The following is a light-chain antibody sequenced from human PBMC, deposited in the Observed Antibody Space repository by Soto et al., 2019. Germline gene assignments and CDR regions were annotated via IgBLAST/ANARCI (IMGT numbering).Light chain of an antibody. CDR2: NAS. V-gene: IGKV3-11*01. Sequence: EIVLPQSPATLSLSPGERSTLSCRASQSIRTFLAWYQQKPGQDPRLLVYNASNRATDIPARFSGSGSGTDSTLAISSLEPEDFAVYYCQQRSDAITFGQGKRLEIK. J-gene: IGKJ5*01. CDR1: QSIRTF. CDR3: QQRSDAIT.